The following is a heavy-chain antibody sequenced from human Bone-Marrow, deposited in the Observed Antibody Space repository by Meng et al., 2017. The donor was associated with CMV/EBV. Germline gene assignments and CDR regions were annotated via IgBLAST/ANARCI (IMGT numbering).Heavy chain of an antibody. CDR1: GYTFTTYG. D-gene: IGHD2-2*01. V-gene: IGHV1-18*01. CDR2: INGYNGNT. J-gene: IGHJ5*02. CDR3: ARVRDIVVVPTAIGVNWFDP. Sequence: ASVKVSCKASGYTFTTYGISWVRQAPGQGLEWMGWINGYNGNTNYAQNFQGRVTVTTDTSTSTAYMELRSLRSDDTAVYYCARVRDIVVVPTAIGVNWFDPWGQGTLVTVSS.